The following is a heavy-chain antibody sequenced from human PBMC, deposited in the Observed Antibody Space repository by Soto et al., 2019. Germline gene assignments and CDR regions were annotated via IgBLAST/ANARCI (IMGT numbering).Heavy chain of an antibody. Sequence: PGESLKISCKGSGYSFTSYWIGWVRQMPGKGLEWMGIIYPGDSDTRYSPSFQGQVTISADKSISTAYLQWSSLKASDTAMYYCARGSGEPSIAARPNIYFDYWGQGTLVTVPQ. V-gene: IGHV5-51*01. D-gene: IGHD6-6*01. CDR3: ARGSGEPSIAARPNIYFDY. CDR2: IYPGDSDT. J-gene: IGHJ4*02. CDR1: GYSFTSYW.